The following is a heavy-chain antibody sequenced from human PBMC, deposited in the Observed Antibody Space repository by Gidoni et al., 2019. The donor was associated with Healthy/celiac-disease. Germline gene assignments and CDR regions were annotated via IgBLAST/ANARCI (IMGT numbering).Heavy chain of an antibody. CDR2: ISYDGSNK. CDR3: ARDMEH. J-gene: IGHJ1*01. D-gene: IGHD3-10*01. V-gene: IGHV3-30-3*01. Sequence: QAPGKGLEWVAVISYDGSNKYYADSVKGRFTISRDNSKNTLYLQMNSLRAEDTAVYDCARDMEHWGQGTLVTVSS.